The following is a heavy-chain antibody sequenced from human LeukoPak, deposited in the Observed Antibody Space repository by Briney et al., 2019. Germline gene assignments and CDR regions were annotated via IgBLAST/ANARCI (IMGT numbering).Heavy chain of an antibody. CDR3: ARAKIVATIDGYFDY. J-gene: IGHJ4*02. Sequence: SVKVSCKASGYTFTSYDINWVRPAPGQGLEWMGGIIPIFGTANYAQKFQGRVTITADESTSTAYMELSSLRSEDTAVYYCARAKIVATIDGYFDYWGQGTLVTVSS. CDR2: IIPIFGTA. D-gene: IGHD5-12*01. CDR1: GYTFTSYD. V-gene: IGHV1-69*13.